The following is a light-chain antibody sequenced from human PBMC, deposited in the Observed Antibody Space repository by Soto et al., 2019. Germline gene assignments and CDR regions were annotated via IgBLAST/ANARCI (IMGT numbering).Light chain of an antibody. CDR1: SSDVGGYNS. J-gene: IGLJ1*01. CDR2: DVR. CDR3: CSYAGRYTYV. V-gene: IGLV2-11*01. Sequence: QSALTQPRSVSGSPGQSVTISCTGTSSDVGGYNSVSWYQHHPGKAPKLMIYDVRKRPSGVPDRFSGSKSDNTASLTISGLQDEDEADYYCCSYAGRYTYVFGTGTKLTVL.